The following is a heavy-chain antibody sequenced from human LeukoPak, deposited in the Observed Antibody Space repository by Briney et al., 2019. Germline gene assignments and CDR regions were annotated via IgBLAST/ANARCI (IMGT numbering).Heavy chain of an antibody. Sequence: PGGSLRLSCAASGFTFSSYAMSWVRQAPGKGLEWVSAISGSGGSTYYADSMKGRFTISRDNSKNTLYLQMNSLRAEDTAVYYCAKTNYYDSSGLTADHLDYWGQGTLVTVSS. J-gene: IGHJ4*02. D-gene: IGHD3-22*01. CDR1: GFTFSSYA. CDR2: ISGSGGST. V-gene: IGHV3-23*01. CDR3: AKTNYYDSSGLTADHLDY.